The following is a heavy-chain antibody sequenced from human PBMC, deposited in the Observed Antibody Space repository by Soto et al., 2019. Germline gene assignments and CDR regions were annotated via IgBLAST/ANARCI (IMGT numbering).Heavy chain of an antibody. Sequence: QVQLVESGGGVVQPGRSLRLSCAASGFTFSSYAMHWVRQAPGKGLEWVAVISYDGSNKYYADSVKGRFTISRDNSKNTLYLQMNSLRAEDTAVYYCARVTAGGVAAFDYWGQGTLVTVSS. J-gene: IGHJ4*02. CDR3: ARVTAGGVAAFDY. D-gene: IGHD6-19*01. CDR2: ISYDGSNK. CDR1: GFTFSSYA. V-gene: IGHV3-30-3*01.